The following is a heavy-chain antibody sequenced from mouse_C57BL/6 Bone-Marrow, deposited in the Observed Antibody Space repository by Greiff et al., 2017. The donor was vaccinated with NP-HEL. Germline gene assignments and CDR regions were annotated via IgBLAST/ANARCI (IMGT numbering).Heavy chain of an antibody. J-gene: IGHJ4*01. Sequence: EVKLMESGGGLVQPGGSLKLSCAASGFTFSDYYMYWVRQTPEKRLEWVAYISNGGGSTYFPDTVKGRFTISRDNAKNTLYLQMSRLKAEDTAMYYCARDWDGAMDYWGQGTSVTVSS. CDR1: GFTFSDYY. CDR3: ARDWDGAMDY. V-gene: IGHV5-12*01. CDR2: ISNGGGST. D-gene: IGHD4-1*01.